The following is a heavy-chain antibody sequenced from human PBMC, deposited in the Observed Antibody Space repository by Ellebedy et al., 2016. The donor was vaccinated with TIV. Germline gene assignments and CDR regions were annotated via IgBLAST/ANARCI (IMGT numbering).Heavy chain of an antibody. D-gene: IGHD6-19*01. CDR3: ARDILRLVLAY. CDR1: GGSFSTYA. V-gene: IGHV1-69*13. Sequence: AASVKVSCKASGGSFSTYAISWVRQAPGQGLEWMGGILPIFGTTEYAQKFQGRVTITADESTSTTYMELRSLRSDDTAVYYCARDILRLVLAYWGQGTLVTVSS. J-gene: IGHJ4*02. CDR2: ILPIFGTT.